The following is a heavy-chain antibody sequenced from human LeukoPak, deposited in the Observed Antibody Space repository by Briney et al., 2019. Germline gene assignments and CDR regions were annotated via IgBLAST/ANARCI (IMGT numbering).Heavy chain of an antibody. CDR2: INHRGST. J-gene: IGHJ2*01. D-gene: IGHD2-2*01. CDR3: ARPSSTSFYWYFDL. CDR1: GGSFSGYY. V-gene: IGHV4-34*01. Sequence: SETLSLTCAVYGGSFSGYYWSWIRQPPGRGLEWIGEINHRGSTNYNPSLKSRVTISVDTSKNQFSLKLSSVTAADTAVYYCARPSSTSFYWYFDLWGRGTLVTVSS.